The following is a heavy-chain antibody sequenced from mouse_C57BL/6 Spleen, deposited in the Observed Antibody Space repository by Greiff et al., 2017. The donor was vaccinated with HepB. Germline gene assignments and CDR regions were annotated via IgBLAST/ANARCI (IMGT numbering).Heavy chain of an antibody. CDR1: GFTFSSYA. J-gene: IGHJ3*01. V-gene: IGHV5-4*01. CDR2: ISDGGSYT. CDR3: ARDGGNYVRGFAY. Sequence: EVQLVESGGGLVKPGGSLKLSCAASGFTFSSYAMSWVRQTPEKRLEWVATISDGGSYTYYPDNVKGRFTISRDNAKNNLYLQMSHLKSEDTAMYYCARDGGNYVRGFAYWGQGTLVTVSA. D-gene: IGHD2-1*01.